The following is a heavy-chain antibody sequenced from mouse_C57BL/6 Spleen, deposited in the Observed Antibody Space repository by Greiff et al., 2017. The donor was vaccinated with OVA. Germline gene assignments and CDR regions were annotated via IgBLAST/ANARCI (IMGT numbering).Heavy chain of an antibody. D-gene: IGHD1-1*01. V-gene: IGHV1-55*01. CDR3: ARSLGTTVVAHVDY. Sequence: QVQLQQPGAELVKPGASVKMSCKASGYTFTSYWITWVKQRPGQGLEWIGDIYPGSGSTNYNEKFKSKATLTVDTSSSTAYMQLSSLTSEDSAVYYCARSLGTTVVAHVDYWGQGTTLTVSS. CDR1: GYTFTSYW. J-gene: IGHJ2*01. CDR2: IYPGSGST.